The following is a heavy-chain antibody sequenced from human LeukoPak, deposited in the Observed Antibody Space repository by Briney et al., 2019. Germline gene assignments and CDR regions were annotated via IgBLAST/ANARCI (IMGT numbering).Heavy chain of an antibody. CDR2: VYYSGST. Sequence: SETLSLTCTVSSGSISTYYWNWIRRPPGKGLEWIGSVYYSGSTNYNPSLKSRVTISVDTSKNRFSLKLSSVTAADTAVFYCARGGSRSYTSSTLDYWGQGTLVTVSS. CDR3: ARGGSRSYTSSTLDY. D-gene: IGHD6-6*01. V-gene: IGHV4-59*01. J-gene: IGHJ4*02. CDR1: SGSISTYY.